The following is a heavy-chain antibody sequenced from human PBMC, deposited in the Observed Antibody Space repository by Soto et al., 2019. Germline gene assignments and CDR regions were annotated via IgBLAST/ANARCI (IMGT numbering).Heavy chain of an antibody. CDR2: IYYTGST. Sequence: PSETLSLTCAVFGASVSSGTYYWSWIRQPPGKGLEWVGHIYYTGSTNYNASLNNRATLSVDTSKNHFSLQLTSVTAADTAVYYCARGAGFSYASTWFDIWGQGTLVTVSS. V-gene: IGHV4-61*03. D-gene: IGHD5-18*01. CDR1: GASVSSGTYY. J-gene: IGHJ5*02. CDR3: ARGAGFSYASTWFDI.